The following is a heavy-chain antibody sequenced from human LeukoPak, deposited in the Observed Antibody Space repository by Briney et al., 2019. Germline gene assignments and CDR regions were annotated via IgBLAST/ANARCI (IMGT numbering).Heavy chain of an antibody. CDR3: AKHAGYSYGFFDY. CDR2: ISYDGSNK. J-gene: IGHJ4*02. D-gene: IGHD5-18*01. CDR1: GFTFSSYG. V-gene: IGHV3-30*18. Sequence: GGSLRLSCAASGFTFSSYGMHWVRQAPGKGLEWVAVISYDGSNKYYADSVKGRFTISRDNSKNTLYLQMNSLRAEDTAVYYCAKHAGYSYGFFDYWGQGTLVTVSS.